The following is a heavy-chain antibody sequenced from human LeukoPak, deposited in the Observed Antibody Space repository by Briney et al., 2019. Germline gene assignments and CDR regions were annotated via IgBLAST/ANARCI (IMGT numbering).Heavy chain of an antibody. CDR1: GGSISSGGYY. J-gene: IGHJ4*02. V-gene: IGHV4-31*03. D-gene: IGHD3-16*02. Sequence: SETLSLTCTVSGGSISSGGYYWSWIRQHPGKGLEWIGDIYYSGSTYYNPSLKSRVTISVDTSKNQFSLKLSSVTAADTAVYYCARIEKDYVWGSYRLSAEEYWGQGTLVTVSS. CDR2: IYYSGST. CDR3: ARIEKDYVWGSYRLSAEEY.